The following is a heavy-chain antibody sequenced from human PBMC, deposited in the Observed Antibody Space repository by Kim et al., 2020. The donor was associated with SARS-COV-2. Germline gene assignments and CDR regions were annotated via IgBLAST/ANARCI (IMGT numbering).Heavy chain of an antibody. CDR3: ARDEREYCSSTSCYVIFDY. CDR2: ISAYNGNT. Sequence: ASVKVSCKASGYTFTSYGISWVRQAPGQGLEWMGWISAYNGNTNYAQKLQGRVTMTTDTSTSTAYMELRSLRSDDTAVYYWARDEREYCSSTSCYVIFDYWGQGPLVTVSS. CDR1: GYTFTSYG. D-gene: IGHD2-2*01. J-gene: IGHJ4*02. V-gene: IGHV1-18*01.